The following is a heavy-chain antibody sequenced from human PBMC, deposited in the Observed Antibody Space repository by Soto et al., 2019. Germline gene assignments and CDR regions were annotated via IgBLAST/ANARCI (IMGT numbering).Heavy chain of an antibody. Sequence: GGSLRLSCAASGFTFSSYAMSWVRQAPGKGLEWVSAISGSGGSTYYADSVKGRFTISRDNAKNSLYLQMNSLRAEDTAVYYCARDYYDSSGYYPRWFDPWGQGTLVTVSS. J-gene: IGHJ5*02. V-gene: IGHV3-23*01. D-gene: IGHD3-22*01. CDR1: GFTFSSYA. CDR2: ISGSGGST. CDR3: ARDYYDSSGYYPRWFDP.